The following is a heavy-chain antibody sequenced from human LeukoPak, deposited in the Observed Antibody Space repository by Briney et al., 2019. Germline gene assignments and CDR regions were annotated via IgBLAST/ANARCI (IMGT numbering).Heavy chain of an antibody. CDR1: EFTFSDYN. CDR2: ISIRGSYT. J-gene: IGHJ4*02. D-gene: IGHD1-26*01. V-gene: IGHV3-21*03. CDR3: AIEFSGTVDKSLDY. Sequence: GGSLRLSCAASEFTFSDYNMHWVRQAPGKGLEWVSSISIRGSYTFYADSMKDRFTISRDNAKNSLYLLIKSLRAEDTAVYYCAIEFSGTVDKSLDYWGQGTLVTVSS.